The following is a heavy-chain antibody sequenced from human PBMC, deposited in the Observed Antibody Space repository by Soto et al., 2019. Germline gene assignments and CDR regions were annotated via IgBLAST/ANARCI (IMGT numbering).Heavy chain of an antibody. Sequence: QLQLQESGPGLVKPSETLSLTCTVSGGSISSSSYYWGWIRQPPGKGLEWIGSIYYSGSTYYNPSLNSRVTISVDTSKNQFSLKLSSVTAADTAVYYCARTYYDILTGYWFDPWGQGTLVTVSS. CDR3: ARTYYDILTGYWFDP. CDR2: IYYSGST. CDR1: GGSISSSSYY. V-gene: IGHV4-39*01. D-gene: IGHD3-9*01. J-gene: IGHJ5*02.